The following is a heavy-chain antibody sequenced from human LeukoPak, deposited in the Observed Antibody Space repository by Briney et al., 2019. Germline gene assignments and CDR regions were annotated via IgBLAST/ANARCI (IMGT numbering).Heavy chain of an antibody. Sequence: SETLSLTCTVSGGSISSSSYYWGWIRQPPGKGLEWIGSIYYCGSTYYNPSLKSRVTISVDTSKNQFSLKLSSVTAADTAVYYCAKDLYDFWSPPPWSWFDPWGQGTLVTVSS. D-gene: IGHD3-3*01. CDR1: GGSISSSSYY. V-gene: IGHV4-39*02. CDR3: AKDLYDFWSPPPWSWFDP. CDR2: IYYCGST. J-gene: IGHJ5*02.